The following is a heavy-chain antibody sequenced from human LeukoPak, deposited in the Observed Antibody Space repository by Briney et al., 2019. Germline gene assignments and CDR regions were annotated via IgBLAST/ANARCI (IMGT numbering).Heavy chain of an antibody. CDR3: ARDSGMVRGEAYYYYGMDV. D-gene: IGHD3-10*01. V-gene: IGHV4-30-2*01. CDR2: IYHSGSI. Sequence: SQTLSLTCAVSGGSISSGGYSWSWIRQPPGKGLEWIGYIYHSGSIYYNPSLKSRVTISVDRSKNQFSLKLSSVTAADTAVYYCARDSGMVRGEAYYYYGMDVWGKGTTVTVSS. CDR1: GGSISSGGYS. J-gene: IGHJ6*04.